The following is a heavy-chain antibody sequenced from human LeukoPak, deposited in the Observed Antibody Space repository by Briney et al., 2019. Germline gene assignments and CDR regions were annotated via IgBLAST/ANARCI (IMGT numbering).Heavy chain of an antibody. D-gene: IGHD3-10*01. J-gene: IGHJ4*02. CDR1: GFIFSDYY. Sequence: GGSLRLSCSASGFIFSDYYMSWVRLAPGKGLECVANINQDGGAKYYVDSVKGRFTVSRDNAKNSVYLQMNSLRVEDTAIYFCARSLWAEEHWGQGPLDTVSS. CDR2: INQDGGAK. V-gene: IGHV3-7*01. CDR3: ARSLWAEEH.